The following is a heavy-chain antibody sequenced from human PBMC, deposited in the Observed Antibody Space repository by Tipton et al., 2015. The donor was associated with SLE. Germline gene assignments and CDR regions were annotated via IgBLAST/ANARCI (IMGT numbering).Heavy chain of an antibody. D-gene: IGHD2-2*01. V-gene: IGHV3-9*01. CDR3: AKDMGCSSTSCLGAFDI. CDR2: ISWNSGSI. CDR1: GFTFDDYA. J-gene: IGHJ3*02. Sequence: SPRLSCAASGFTFDDYAMHWVRQAPGKGLEWVSGISWNSGSIGYADSVKGRFTISRDNAKNSLYLQMSSLRAEDTALYYCAKDMGCSSTSCLGAFDIWGQGTMVTVSS.